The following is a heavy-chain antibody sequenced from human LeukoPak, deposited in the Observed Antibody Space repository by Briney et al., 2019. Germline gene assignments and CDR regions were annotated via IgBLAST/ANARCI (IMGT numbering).Heavy chain of an antibody. CDR3: ARRNYGDSRRWFDP. Sequence: ASVKVSCKPSGGTFISYAISWVRQAPGQGLEWMGRIIPILDITDYTQKFQGRVTITADKSTSTAYMELSSLRSEDTAVYYCARRNYGDSRRWFDPWGQGTLVTVSS. CDR2: IIPILDIT. D-gene: IGHD4-17*01. CDR1: GGTFISYA. V-gene: IGHV1-69*04. J-gene: IGHJ5*02.